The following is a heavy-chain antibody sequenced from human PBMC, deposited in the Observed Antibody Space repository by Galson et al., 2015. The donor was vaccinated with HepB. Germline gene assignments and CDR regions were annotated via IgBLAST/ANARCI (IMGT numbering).Heavy chain of an antibody. CDR2: ISYDGSNK. Sequence: SLRLSCAASGFTFSSYGMHWVRQAPGKGLEWVAVISYDGSNKYYADSVKGRFTISRDNSKNTLYLQMNSLRAEDTAVYYCANGYSGYDSGDYWGQGTLVTVSS. D-gene: IGHD5-12*01. V-gene: IGHV3-30*18. J-gene: IGHJ4*02. CDR1: GFTFSSYG. CDR3: ANGYSGYDSGDY.